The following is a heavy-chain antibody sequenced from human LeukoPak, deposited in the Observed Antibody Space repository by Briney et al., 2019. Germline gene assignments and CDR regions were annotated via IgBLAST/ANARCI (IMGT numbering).Heavy chain of an antibody. Sequence: SETLSLTCTVSGGSVSSYYWSWIRQPAGKGLEWIGRIYTSGSTNYNPSLKSRVTMSVDTSKNQFSLKLSSVTAADTAVYYCARDLALKCQLDPWGQGTLVTVSS. D-gene: IGHD2-2*01. CDR1: GGSVSSYY. J-gene: IGHJ5*02. CDR3: ARDLALKCQLDP. V-gene: IGHV4-4*07. CDR2: IYTSGST.